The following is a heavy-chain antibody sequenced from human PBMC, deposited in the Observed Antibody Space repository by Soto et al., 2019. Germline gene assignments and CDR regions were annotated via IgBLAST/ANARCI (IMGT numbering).Heavy chain of an antibody. Sequence: SETLSLTCTVSGGSISSGGYYWSWILQHPGKGLEWIGYIYYSGSTYYNPSLKSRVTISVDTSKNQFSLKLSSVTAADTAVYYCARDLGDYGGNSGGRYFDYWGQGTLVTVSS. CDR3: ARDLGDYGGNSGGRYFDY. D-gene: IGHD4-17*01. CDR1: GGSISSGGYY. V-gene: IGHV4-31*03. CDR2: IYYSGST. J-gene: IGHJ4*02.